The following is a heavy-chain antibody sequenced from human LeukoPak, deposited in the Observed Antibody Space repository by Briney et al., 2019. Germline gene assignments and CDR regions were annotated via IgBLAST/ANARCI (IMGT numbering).Heavy chain of an antibody. CDR1: GFTFNNYA. D-gene: IGHD6-19*01. V-gene: IGHV3-23*01. Sequence: GGSLRVSCAASGFTFNNYAMNWVRQAPGKGLEWVSGITGSSGGTYYADSVKGRFTISRDSSKNTLYLQMKSLRVEDTAVYYCAKDRFGYSVGWFFDPWGQGTLVTVSS. CDR3: AKDRFGYSVGWFFDP. CDR2: ITGSSGGT. J-gene: IGHJ5*02.